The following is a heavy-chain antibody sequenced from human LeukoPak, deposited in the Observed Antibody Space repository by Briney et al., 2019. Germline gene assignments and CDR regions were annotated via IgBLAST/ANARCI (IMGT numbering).Heavy chain of an antibody. J-gene: IGHJ4*02. CDR1: GFTFSSYS. D-gene: IGHD3-22*01. V-gene: IGHV3-7*01. CDR3: ARAHSYDSSGPGDY. Sequence: GGSLRLSCAASGFTFSSYSMNWVRQAPGKGLEWVANMNQDGSEQYYVDSVKGRFTISRDNGKKSLYLQMNSLRAEDTAVYYCARAHSYDSSGPGDYWGQGTLVTVSS. CDR2: MNQDGSEQ.